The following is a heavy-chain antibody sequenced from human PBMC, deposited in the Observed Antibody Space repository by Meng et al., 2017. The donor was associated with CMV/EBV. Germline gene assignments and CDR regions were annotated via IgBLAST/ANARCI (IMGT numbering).Heavy chain of an antibody. D-gene: IGHD5-18*01. V-gene: IGHV3-30*04. CDR3: ARTPVADTAMVHYYYYGMDV. Sequence: GGSLRLSCAASGFTFSSYAMHWVRQAPGKGLEWVAVISYDGRNKYYADSVKGRFTISRDNSKNTLYLQMNSLRAEDTAVYYCARTPVADTAMVHYYYYGMDVWGQGTTVTVSS. J-gene: IGHJ6*02. CDR1: GFTFSSYA. CDR2: ISYDGRNK.